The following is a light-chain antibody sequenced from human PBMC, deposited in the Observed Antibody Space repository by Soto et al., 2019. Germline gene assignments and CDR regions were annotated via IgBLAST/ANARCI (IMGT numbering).Light chain of an antibody. CDR1: QSVSSSF. J-gene: IGKJ4*01. Sequence: EIVLTQSPGTLSLSPGERATLSCRASQSVSSSFLAWYQQKPGQAPRLLIYGASSRATGIPDRFSGSGSGTAFTLTISRLEPEDVAVYYCPQYGSSPLTFGGGPKVEIK. CDR2: GAS. CDR3: PQYGSSPLT. V-gene: IGKV3-20*01.